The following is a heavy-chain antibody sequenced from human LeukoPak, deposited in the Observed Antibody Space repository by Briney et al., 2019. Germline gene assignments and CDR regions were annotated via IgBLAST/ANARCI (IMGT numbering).Heavy chain of an antibody. Sequence: GGSLRLSCAASGFSFSVSWMSWVRQAPGKGLEWVANIKYDGNEKYYVDSVKGRFTISRDNAKNSLSLRMNSLSAEDTAVYYCATGYSSGWYFYFQHWGQGSLVSVSS. CDR1: GFSFSVSW. D-gene: IGHD6-19*01. V-gene: IGHV3-7*01. CDR3: ATGYSSGWYFYFQH. J-gene: IGHJ1*01. CDR2: IKYDGNEK.